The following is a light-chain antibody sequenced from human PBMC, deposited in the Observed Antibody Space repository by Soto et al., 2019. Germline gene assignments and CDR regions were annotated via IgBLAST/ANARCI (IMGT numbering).Light chain of an antibody. CDR1: QTISNW. Sequence: DIQMTQSPSTLSASVGARVTITCRASQTISNWLAWYQQKPGKAPKPLIYKASSLESGVPSRFSGSGSGTEFTLTISSLQPDDFATYYCLQYNSYSWTFGQGTKVDIK. J-gene: IGKJ1*01. CDR3: LQYNSYSWT. V-gene: IGKV1-5*03. CDR2: KAS.